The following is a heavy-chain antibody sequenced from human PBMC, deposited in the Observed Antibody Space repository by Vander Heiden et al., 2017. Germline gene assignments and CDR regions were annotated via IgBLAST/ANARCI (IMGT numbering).Heavy chain of an antibody. CDR1: GGSINNYY. Sequence: QVQLQESGPGLVKPSETLSLSCTVSGGSINNYYWSWIRQPAGKGLEWIGRIYNSGSTDDNPSLKSRVTMSVDTSKNQFSMKMSYVTAADTALYDGARGTNPDFDYWRQGTMVTVCS. D-gene: IGHD3-3*01. V-gene: IGHV4-4*07. CDR2: IYNSGST. J-gene: IGHJ4*02. CDR3: ARGTNPDFDY.